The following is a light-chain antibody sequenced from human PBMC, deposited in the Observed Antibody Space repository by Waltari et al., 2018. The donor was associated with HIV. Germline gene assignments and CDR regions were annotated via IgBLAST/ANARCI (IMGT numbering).Light chain of an antibody. CDR1: SSDVGGYNY. CDR3: CSYAGRYTWV. V-gene: IGLV2-11*01. J-gene: IGLJ3*02. Sequence: QSALTQPRSVSGSPGPPVTISCSGTSSDVGGYNYVSWYQQHPGQAPKLMIYDVTERPSGVPDRFSGSKSGNTASLTISGLQADDEADYYCCSYAGRYTWVFGGGTELTVL. CDR2: DVT.